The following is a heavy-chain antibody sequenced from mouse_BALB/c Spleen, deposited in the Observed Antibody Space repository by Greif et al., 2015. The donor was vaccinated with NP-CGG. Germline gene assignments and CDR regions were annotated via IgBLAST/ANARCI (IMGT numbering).Heavy chain of an antibody. D-gene: IGHD2-10*02. V-gene: IGHV1-9*01. CDR2: ILPGSGST. J-gene: IGHJ4*01. CDR1: GYTFSSYW. Sequence: QVQLQQSGAELMKPGASVKISCKATGYTFSSYWIEWVKQRPGHGLEWIGEILPGSGSTNHNEKFKGKATSTADTSSNTAYMQLSSLTSEDSAVYYCAGGEYGNLYAMDYWGQGTSVTVSS. CDR3: AGGEYGNLYAMDY.